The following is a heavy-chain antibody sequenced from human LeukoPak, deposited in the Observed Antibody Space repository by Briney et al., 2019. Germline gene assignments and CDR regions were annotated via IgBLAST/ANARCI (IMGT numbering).Heavy chain of an antibody. CDR2: IYYSGST. D-gene: IGHD3-10*01. V-gene: IGHV4-39*07. CDR3: ARPEWLGEFRYFDL. J-gene: IGHJ2*01. CDR1: GGSISSSSYY. Sequence: PSETLSLTCTVSGGSISSSSYYWGWIRQPPGKGLEWIGSIYYSGSTYYNPSLKSRVTISVDTSKNQFSLKVTSVIAADTAVYFCARPEWLGEFRYFDLWGRGTLVTVSS.